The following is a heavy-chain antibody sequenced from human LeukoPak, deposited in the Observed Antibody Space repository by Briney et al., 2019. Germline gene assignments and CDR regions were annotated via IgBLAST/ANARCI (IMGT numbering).Heavy chain of an antibody. CDR3: ARRRYYDSTGYFD. CDR2: IYYSGRT. D-gene: IGHD3-22*01. CDR1: GGFISSSSYY. J-gene: IGHJ1*01. Sequence: SETLSLTCTVSGGFISSSSYYWGWIRQPPGKGLEWIGDIYYSGRTYYNPSLRSRVSISLDTSMNHFSLTLSPVTAADTAVYYCARRRYYDSTGYFDWGRGSLVIVSS. V-gene: IGHV4-39*02.